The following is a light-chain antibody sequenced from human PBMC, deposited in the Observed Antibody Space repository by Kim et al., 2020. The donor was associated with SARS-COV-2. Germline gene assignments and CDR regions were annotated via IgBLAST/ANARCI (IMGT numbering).Light chain of an antibody. J-gene: IGLJ3*02. CDR1: SSDDESDY. CDR3: AAWDDSLSGWV. Sequence: ISCSGSSSDDESDYQYGYQHLQGPAPKLLIYRNKHRTSGVPDRFSVSKSGTSASLAISGLRSEDEADYYCAAWDDSLSGWVFGGGTQLTVL. CDR2: RNK. V-gene: IGLV1-47*01.